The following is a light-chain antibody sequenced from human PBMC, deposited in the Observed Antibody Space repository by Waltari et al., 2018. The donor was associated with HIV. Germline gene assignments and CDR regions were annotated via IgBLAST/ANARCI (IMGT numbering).Light chain of an antibody. CDR1: QNVGSF. Sequence: EIVLTQSPVILSLSPGERATLSCWASQNVGSFLAWYQQRPGQSPSLLIYDASRRATGVPARFSGSGSGTNFTLTIKNLEPEDVAIYYCQQRSNWPPWSFGQGTRVDIK. V-gene: IGKV3-11*01. CDR3: QQRSNWPPWS. J-gene: IGKJ1*01. CDR2: DAS.